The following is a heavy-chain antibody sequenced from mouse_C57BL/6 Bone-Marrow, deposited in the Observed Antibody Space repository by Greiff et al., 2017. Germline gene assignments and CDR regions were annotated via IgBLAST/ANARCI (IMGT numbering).Heavy chain of an antibody. CDR3: ARAGAAQATSYFDY. D-gene: IGHD3-2*02. J-gene: IGHJ2*01. CDR1: GYTFTSYW. CDR2: IDPSDSYT. Sequence: QVQLQQPGAELVLPGASVKLSCTASGYTFTSYWMHWVKQRPGQGLEWIGEIDPSDSYTNYNQKFKGKSTLTVDKSSSTAYMQLSSLTSEDSAVYYCARAGAAQATSYFDYWGQGTTLTVSS. V-gene: IGHV1-69*01.